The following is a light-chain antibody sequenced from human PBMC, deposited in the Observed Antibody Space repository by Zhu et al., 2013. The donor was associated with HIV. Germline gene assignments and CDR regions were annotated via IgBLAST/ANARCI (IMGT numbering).Light chain of an antibody. CDR3: TSYRSIGTWL. CDR1: SSDVGSYNL. Sequence: QSALTQPASVSGSPGQSITISCTGTSSDVGSYNLVSWYQQHPGKAPKLMIYEVSNRPSGVSSRFSGSKSGNTASLTITGLQPEDEADYYCTSYRSIGTWLFGEGTKLTVL. J-gene: IGLJ3*02. V-gene: IGLV2-14*02. CDR2: EVS.